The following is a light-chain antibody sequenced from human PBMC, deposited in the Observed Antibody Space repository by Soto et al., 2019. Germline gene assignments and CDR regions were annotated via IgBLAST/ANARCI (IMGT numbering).Light chain of an antibody. CDR3: QQLNSYPIT. Sequence: IQMTKSPSSLSASVGARVTITCRASQGISSYLAWYQQKPGKAPKLLSYAASTLQSGVPSRFSGSGSGTDFTLTISSLKPEDFETYYCQQLNSYPITFGQGTRLEIK. J-gene: IGKJ5*01. CDR1: QGISSY. V-gene: IGKV1-9*01. CDR2: AAS.